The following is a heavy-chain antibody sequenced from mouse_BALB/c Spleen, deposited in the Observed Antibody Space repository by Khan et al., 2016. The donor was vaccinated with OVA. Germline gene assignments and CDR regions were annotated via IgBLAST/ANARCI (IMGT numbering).Heavy chain of an antibody. V-gene: IGHV14-3*02. CDR3: ARDYWDVFAY. D-gene: IGHD4-1*01. CDR2: IDPANGNT. J-gene: IGHJ3*01. CDR1: GFNIKDTY. Sequence: EVQLQQSGAELVKPGASVKLSCTASGFNIKDTYMHWVKQRPEQGLEWIGRIDPANGNTKYDPKFQGKATIIADTSSNTAHLQRSSLTSEDTAVYYCARDYWDVFAYWGQGTLVTVSA.